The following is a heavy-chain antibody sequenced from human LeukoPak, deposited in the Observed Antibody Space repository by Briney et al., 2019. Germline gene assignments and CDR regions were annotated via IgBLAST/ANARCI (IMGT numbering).Heavy chain of an antibody. CDR3: ARRGVIFGVVIPFDY. CDR2: IYYSGST. J-gene: IGHJ4*02. D-gene: IGHD3-3*01. CDR1: GGSISSSSYY. V-gene: IGHV4-39*01. Sequence: PSETLSLTCTVSGGSISSSSYYWGWIRQPPGKGLEWIGSIYYSGSTYYNPSLKSRVTISVDMSKNQFSLKLSSVTAADTAVYYCARRGVIFGVVIPFDYWGQGTLVTVSS.